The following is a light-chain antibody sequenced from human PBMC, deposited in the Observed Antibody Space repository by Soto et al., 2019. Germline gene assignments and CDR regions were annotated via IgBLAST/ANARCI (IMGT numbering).Light chain of an antibody. CDR2: TSS. J-gene: IGKJ4*01. CDR3: QQSYSSLVT. V-gene: IGKV1-39*01. CDR1: HDISTY. Sequence: DIQMTQSPSSLSASIGYRVTITSRPSHDISTYLNWFQHKSGRAPKLLIYTSSSVNSGVSSRFRGSGSGTDFTLTINDVQPEDSATYYCQQSYSSLVTFGAGTKV.